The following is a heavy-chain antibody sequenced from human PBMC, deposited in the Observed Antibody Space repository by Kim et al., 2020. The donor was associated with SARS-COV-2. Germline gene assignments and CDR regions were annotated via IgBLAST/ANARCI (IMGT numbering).Heavy chain of an antibody. Sequence: YADSVEGRFTVSRDNSRNSLFLQMNSVRTEDTAFYYCAKDRMSSSWDVLDSWGQGTLVTVSS. CDR3: AKDRMSSSWDVLDS. V-gene: IGHV3-43*01. D-gene: IGHD6-13*01. J-gene: IGHJ4*02.